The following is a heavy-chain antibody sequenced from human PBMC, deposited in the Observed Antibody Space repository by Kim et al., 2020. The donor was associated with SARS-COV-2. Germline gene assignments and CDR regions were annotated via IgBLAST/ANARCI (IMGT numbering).Heavy chain of an antibody. CDR3: ARDGGMEPLDY. V-gene: IGHV4-59*02. CDR2: FYYSGST. Sequence: SETLSLTCTVSGGPVRDYYWTWIRQPPGKGLEWIGYFYYSGSTHYNPSLKSRVTISADTSKNQFFLNLKSVTAADTGVYYCARDGGMEPLDYWGQGILVT. D-gene: IGHD3-16*01. CDR1: GGPVRDYY. J-gene: IGHJ4*02.